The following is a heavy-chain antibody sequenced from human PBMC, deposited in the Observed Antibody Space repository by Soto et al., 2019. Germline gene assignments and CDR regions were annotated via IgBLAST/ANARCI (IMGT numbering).Heavy chain of an antibody. Sequence: GVLRLSCAASGFTFSDYYMIWIRQAPGKGLKWVSYISSSSSYTNYADSVKGRFTISRDNAKNSLYLQMNSLRADDTAVYYCARVRALAADGMDVWGQGTTVTVSS. V-gene: IGHV3-11*05. CDR2: ISSSSSYT. CDR3: ARVRALAADGMDV. J-gene: IGHJ6*02. CDR1: GFTFSDYY. D-gene: IGHD6-19*01.